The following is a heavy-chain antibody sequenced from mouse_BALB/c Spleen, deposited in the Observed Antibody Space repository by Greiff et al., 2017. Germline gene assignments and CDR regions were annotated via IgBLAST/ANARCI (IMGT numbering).Heavy chain of an antibody. Sequence: QVQLQQSGAELVKPGASVKLSCKASGYTFTSYWMHWVKQRPGQGLEWIGEIDPSDSYTNYNQKFKGKATLTVDKSSSTAYMQLSSLTSEDSAVYYCARRITTATDFDYWGQGTTLTVSS. CDR3: ARRITTATDFDY. J-gene: IGHJ2*01. V-gene: IGHV1-69*02. CDR2: IDPSDSYT. CDR1: GYTFTSYW. D-gene: IGHD1-2*01.